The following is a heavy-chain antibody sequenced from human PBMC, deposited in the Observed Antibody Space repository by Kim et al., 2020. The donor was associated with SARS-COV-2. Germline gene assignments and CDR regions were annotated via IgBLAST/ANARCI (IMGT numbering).Heavy chain of an antibody. Sequence: GFTGRFVFSLDTSVNTAYLQISSLKAEDTAVYYCARDPTMVQLRGYFDYWGQGTLVTVSS. J-gene: IGHJ4*02. CDR3: ARDPTMVQLRGYFDY. D-gene: IGHD3-10*01. V-gene: IGHV7-4-1*02.